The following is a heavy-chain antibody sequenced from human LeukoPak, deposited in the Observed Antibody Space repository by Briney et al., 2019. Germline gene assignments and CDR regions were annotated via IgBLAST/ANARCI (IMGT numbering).Heavy chain of an antibody. D-gene: IGHD3-16*01. V-gene: IGHV3-15*01. CDR3: TAGGGAASY. CDR2: IKNKTDGGTT. Sequence: PSETLSLTCAVSGGSFSGFFWSWIRQPPGKGLEWVGRIKNKTDGGTTDYAAPVKGRFTISRDDSKNTLYLQMNSLNTDDTAVYYCTAGGGAASYWGRGTLVTVSS. CDR1: GGSFSGFF. J-gene: IGHJ4*02.